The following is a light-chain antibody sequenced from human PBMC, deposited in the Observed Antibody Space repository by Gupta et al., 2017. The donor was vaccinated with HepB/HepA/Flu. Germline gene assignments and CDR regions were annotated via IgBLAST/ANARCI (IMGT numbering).Light chain of an antibody. CDR3: QQYYSTLPCT. V-gene: IGKV4-1*01. Sequence: DIVMPPSPDSLAVSLGARATINCKSSQSVLYSSNNNNYLAWYQQKPGQPPKLLIYWASTRESGVPDRFSGSGSGTAYSRTISSLQAEDEAVDYCQQYYSTLPCTFGPGTKVDIK. J-gene: IGKJ3*01. CDR1: QSVLYSSNNNNY. CDR2: WAS.